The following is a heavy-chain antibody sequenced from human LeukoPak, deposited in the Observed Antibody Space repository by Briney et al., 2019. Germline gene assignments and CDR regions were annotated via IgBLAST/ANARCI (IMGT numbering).Heavy chain of an antibody. V-gene: IGHV3-30*18. CDR1: GFTFSSYG. CDR3: AKEGIAAAGTGSEYFQH. J-gene: IGHJ1*01. CDR2: ISYDGSNK. D-gene: IGHD6-13*01. Sequence: PGGSLRLSCAASGFTFSSYGMHWVRQAPGKGLEWVAVISYDGSNKYYADSVKGRFTISRDNSKNTLYLQMNSLRAEDTAVYYCAKEGIAAAGTGSEYFQHWGQGTLVTVSS.